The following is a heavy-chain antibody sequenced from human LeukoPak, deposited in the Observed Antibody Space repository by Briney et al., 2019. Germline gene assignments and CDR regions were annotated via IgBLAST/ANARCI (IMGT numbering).Heavy chain of an antibody. J-gene: IGHJ4*02. CDR1: GFTFSSYG. Sequence: GGSLRLSCAASGFTFSSYGMHWVRQAPGKGLEWVAFIRYDGSNKYYADSVKGRFTISRDNSKNTLYLQMNSLRAEDTAVYYCAHTLEYSSGLDYWGQGTLVTVSS. V-gene: IGHV3-30*02. CDR3: AHTLEYSSGLDY. CDR2: IRYDGSNK. D-gene: IGHD6-19*01.